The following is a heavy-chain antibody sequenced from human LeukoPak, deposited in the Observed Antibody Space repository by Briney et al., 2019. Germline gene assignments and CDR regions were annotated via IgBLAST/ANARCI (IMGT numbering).Heavy chain of an antibody. D-gene: IGHD5-24*01. CDR1: GVSVSSGSYY. CDR2: IYYSGST. CDR3: ARDLPEIDAFDI. V-gene: IGHV4-61*01. J-gene: IGHJ3*02. Sequence: PSETLSLTCTVSGVSVSSGSYYWSWLRQPPGKGLEWIGYIYYSGSTNYNSSLKSRVTISVDTSKNQFSLKLSSVTAADTAVYYCARDLPEIDAFDIWGQGTMVTVSS.